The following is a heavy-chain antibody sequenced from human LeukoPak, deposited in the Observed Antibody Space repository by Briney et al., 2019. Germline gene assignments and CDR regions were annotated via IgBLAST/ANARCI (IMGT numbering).Heavy chain of an antibody. J-gene: IGHJ4*02. CDR2: MNPSSGNT. CDR3: ARSAKRTPGYCSSTSCYHFDY. Sequence: GASVKVSCKASGYTFTGYYMHWVRQAPGQGLEWMGWMNPSSGNTGYAQKFQGRVTITRNTSISTAYMELSSLRSEDTAVYYCARSAKRTPGYCSSTSCYHFDYWGQGTLVTVSS. D-gene: IGHD2-2*01. V-gene: IGHV1-8*03. CDR1: GYTFTGYY.